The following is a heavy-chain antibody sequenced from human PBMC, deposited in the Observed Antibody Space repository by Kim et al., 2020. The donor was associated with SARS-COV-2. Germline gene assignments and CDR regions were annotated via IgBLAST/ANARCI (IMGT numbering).Heavy chain of an antibody. Sequence: SADSVGGRFAISRDNAKNTLHLQMSSLRAEDTAVYYCAATRPWGYAMDVWGQGTPVTVSS. V-gene: IGHV3-48*03. D-gene: IGHD2-15*01. CDR3: AATRPWGYAMDV. J-gene: IGHJ6*02.